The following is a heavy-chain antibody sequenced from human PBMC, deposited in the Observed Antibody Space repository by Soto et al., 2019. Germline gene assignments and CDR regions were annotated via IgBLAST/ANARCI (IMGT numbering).Heavy chain of an antibody. D-gene: IGHD6-19*01. CDR1: GGSISSSSYY. V-gene: IGHV4-39*07. CDR3: ASLRYSSGWYGQNYYYGMDV. CDR2: IYYSGST. J-gene: IGHJ6*02. Sequence: PSETLSLTCTVSGGSISSSSYYWGWIRQPPGKGLEWIGSIYYSGSTYYNPSLKSRVTISVDTSKNQFSLKLSSVTAADTAVYYCASLRYSSGWYGQNYYYGMDVWGQGTTVTVSS.